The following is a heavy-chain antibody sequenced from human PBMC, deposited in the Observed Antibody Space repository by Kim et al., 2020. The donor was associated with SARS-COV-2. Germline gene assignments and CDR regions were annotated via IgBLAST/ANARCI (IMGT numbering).Heavy chain of an antibody. CDR2: ISSSSSYI. Sequence: GGSLRLSCAASGFTFSSYSMNWVRQAPGKGLEWVSSISSSSSYIYYADSVKGRFTISRDNAKNSLYLQMNSLRAEDTAVYYCACNDGNYDFWSGYYTLDAFDIWGQGTMVTVSS. D-gene: IGHD3-3*01. CDR1: GFTFSSYS. J-gene: IGHJ3*02. V-gene: IGHV3-21*01. CDR3: ACNDGNYDFWSGYYTLDAFDI.